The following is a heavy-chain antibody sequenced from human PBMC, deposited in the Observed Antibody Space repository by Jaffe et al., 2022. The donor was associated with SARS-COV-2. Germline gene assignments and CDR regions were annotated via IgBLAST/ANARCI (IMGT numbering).Heavy chain of an antibody. V-gene: IGHV3-73*01. D-gene: IGHD3-3*02. CDR2: VRSKANNYAT. CDR3: TRLRRPFATWGMDI. CDR1: GFTFSDSA. J-gene: IGHJ6*02. Sequence: EVQLVESGGGLVQPGGSLKLSCVASGFTFSDSALHWVRQGSGKGLEWVGHVRSKANNYATSYAASVRGRCTISRDDSKNTAYLQMDSLKTEDTAVYYCTRLRRPFATWGMDIWGQGTTVTVSS.